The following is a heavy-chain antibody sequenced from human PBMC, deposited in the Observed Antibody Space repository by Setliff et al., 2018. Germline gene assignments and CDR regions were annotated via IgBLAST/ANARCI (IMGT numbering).Heavy chain of an antibody. J-gene: IGHJ6*03. CDR2: IYTSWST. D-gene: IGHD3-3*01. CDR1: GMSFSEHY. V-gene: IGHV4-34*01. Sequence: TLSLTCVVDGMSFSEHYWAWIRQSPGKGLEWIGQIYTSWSTNYNPSLKSRVTISLDTSKNRFSLSLSSVTAADTAVYYCARMSGFQYMDVWGKGTTVTVSS. CDR3: ARMSGFQYMDV.